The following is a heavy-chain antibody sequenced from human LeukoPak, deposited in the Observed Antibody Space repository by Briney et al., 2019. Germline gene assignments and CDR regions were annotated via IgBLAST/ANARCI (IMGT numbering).Heavy chain of an antibody. CDR1: GFTFSSYG. V-gene: IGHV3-33*01. Sequence: PGRSLRLSCAASGFTFSSYGMHWVRQAPGKGLEWVAVIWYDGSNKYYADSVKGRFTISRDNSKNTLYLQMNSLRAEGTAVYYCARNYGSGSYYPDYWGQGTLVTVSS. CDR3: ARNYGSGSYYPDY. J-gene: IGHJ4*02. CDR2: IWYDGSNK. D-gene: IGHD3-10*01.